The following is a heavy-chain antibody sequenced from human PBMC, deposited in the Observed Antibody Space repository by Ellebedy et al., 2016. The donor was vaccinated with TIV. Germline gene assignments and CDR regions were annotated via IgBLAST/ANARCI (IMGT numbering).Heavy chain of an antibody. CDR3: ARDGNSVGGTYWYFEL. J-gene: IGHJ2*01. CDR1: GFTFSSYS. D-gene: IGHD1-26*01. V-gene: IGHV3-48*02. CDR2: ISSGITTT. Sequence: GGSLRLSCAATGFTFSSYSMNWVRQAPGKGLEWVSYISSGITTTYYADSVKGRFTISRDNAKNSLYLQMNSLRDEDTAVYYCARDGNSVGGTYWYFELWGRGTLVTDSA.